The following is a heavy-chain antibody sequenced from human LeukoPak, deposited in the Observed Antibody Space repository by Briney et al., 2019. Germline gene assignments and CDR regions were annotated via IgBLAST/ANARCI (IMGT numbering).Heavy chain of an antibody. CDR1: GGSFSGYY. V-gene: IGHV4-34*01. D-gene: IGHD5-12*01. Sequence: SETLSLTCAVYGGSFSGYYWSWIRQPPGKGLEWIAEINHSGSTNYNPSLKSRVTISVDTSKNQFSLKLSSVTAADTAVYYCARDGYDIGNNDYWGQGTLVTVSS. CDR2: INHSGST. J-gene: IGHJ4*02. CDR3: ARDGYDIGNNDY.